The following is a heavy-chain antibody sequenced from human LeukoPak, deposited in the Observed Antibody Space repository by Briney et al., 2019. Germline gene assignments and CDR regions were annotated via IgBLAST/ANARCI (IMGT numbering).Heavy chain of an antibody. V-gene: IGHV1-2*02. CDR1: GYTFTSYG. D-gene: IGHD3-22*01. CDR3: ARGGTYDSSGYYHSLFDY. CDR2: INPNSGGT. Sequence: ASVKVSCKASGYTFTSYGISWVRQAPGQGLEWMGWINPNSGGTNYAQKFQGRVTMTRDTSISTAYMELSRLRSDDTAVYYCARGGTYDSSGYYHSLFDYWGQGTLVTVSS. J-gene: IGHJ4*02.